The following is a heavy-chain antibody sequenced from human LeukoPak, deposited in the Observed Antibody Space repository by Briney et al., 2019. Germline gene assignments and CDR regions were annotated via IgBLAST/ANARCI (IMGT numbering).Heavy chain of an antibody. V-gene: IGHV4-34*01. D-gene: IGHD1-26*01. CDR2: INHSGST. CDR1: GGSFSGYY. J-gene: IGHJ4*02. Sequence: SETLSLTCAVYGGSFSGYYWSWIRQPPGKGLEWIGEINHSGSTNYNPSLKGRVTISVDTSKNQFSLKLSSVTAADTAVYYCARGEPSSGFDYWGQGTLVTVSS. CDR3: ARGEPSSGFDY.